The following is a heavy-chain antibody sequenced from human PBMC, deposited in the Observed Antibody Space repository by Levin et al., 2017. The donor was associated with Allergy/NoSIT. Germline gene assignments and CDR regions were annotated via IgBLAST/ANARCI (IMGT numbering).Heavy chain of an antibody. V-gene: IGHV3-30*18. CDR2: ISYDGSNK. D-gene: IGHD1-26*01. Sequence: GGSLRLSCAASGFTFSSYGMHWVRQAPGKGLEWVAVISYDGSNKYYADSVKGRFTISRDNSKNTLYLQMNSLRAEDTAVYYCAKLSPTYSGTERDSWFDPWGQGTLVTVSS. J-gene: IGHJ5*02. CDR3: AKLSPTYSGTERDSWFDP. CDR1: GFTFSSYG.